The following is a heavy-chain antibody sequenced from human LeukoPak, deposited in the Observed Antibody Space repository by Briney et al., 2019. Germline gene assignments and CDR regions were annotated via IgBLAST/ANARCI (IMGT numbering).Heavy chain of an antibody. Sequence: GGSLRLSCAASGFTFSSYSMNWVRQAPGKGLEWVSSISSSSSYIYYADSVKGRFTISRDNAKNSLYLQMNSLRAEDTAVYYCARGGGAQNYFDYWGQGTLVTVSS. CDR2: ISSSSSYI. CDR1: GFTFSSYS. CDR3: ARGGGAQNYFDY. J-gene: IGHJ4*02. D-gene: IGHD3-16*01. V-gene: IGHV3-21*01.